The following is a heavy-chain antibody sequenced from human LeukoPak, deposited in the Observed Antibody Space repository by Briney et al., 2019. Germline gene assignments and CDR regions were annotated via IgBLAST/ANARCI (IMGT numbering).Heavy chain of an antibody. V-gene: IGHV4-34*01. CDR3: AQVRGIRAFDI. Sequence: PSETLSLICAVYGGSFSGYYWSWIRQPPGKGLEWIGEINHSGSTNYNPSLKSRVTISVDTSKNQFSLKLSSVTAADTAVYYCAQVRGIRAFDIWGQGTMVTVSS. CDR1: GGSFSGYY. J-gene: IGHJ3*02. CDR2: INHSGST. D-gene: IGHD3-10*01.